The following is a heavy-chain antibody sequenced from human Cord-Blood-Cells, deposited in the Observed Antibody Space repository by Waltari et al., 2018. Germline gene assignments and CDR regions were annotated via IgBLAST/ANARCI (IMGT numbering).Heavy chain of an antibody. CDR2: IYYSGST. V-gene: IGHV4-39*01. CDR3: ASRLIYGDYVGPDY. D-gene: IGHD4-17*01. Sequence: QLHLQESGTGLVKPSETLSLTCTVPGGSISSSSYYWGWIRQPPGKGLEWIGSIYYSGSTYYNPSLKSRVTISVDTSKNQFSLKLSSVTAADTAVYYCASRLIYGDYVGPDYWGQGTLVTVSS. J-gene: IGHJ4*02. CDR1: GGSISSSSYY.